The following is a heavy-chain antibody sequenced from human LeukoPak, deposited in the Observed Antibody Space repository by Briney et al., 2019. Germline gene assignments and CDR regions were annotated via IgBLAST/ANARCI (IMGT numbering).Heavy chain of an antibody. V-gene: IGHV3-21*03. J-gene: IGHJ4*02. CDR3: ARPRYGDYGGYFDY. D-gene: IGHD4-17*01. CDR1: GCTFSSYS. CDR2: ISSSSSYI. Sequence: GGSLRLSCAASGCTFSSYSMNWVRQAPGKGLEWVSSISSSSSYIYYADSVKGRFTISRDNAKNSLYLQMNSLRAEDTAVYYCARPRYGDYGGYFDYWGQGTLVTVSS.